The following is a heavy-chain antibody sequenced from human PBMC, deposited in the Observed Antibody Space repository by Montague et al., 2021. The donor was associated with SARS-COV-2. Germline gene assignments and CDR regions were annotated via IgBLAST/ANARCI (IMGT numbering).Heavy chain of an antibody. J-gene: IGHJ6*02. CDR3: ARVRAVPAAMRIFSLGRSYYGMDV. D-gene: IGHD2-2*01. Sequence: SETLSLTCAVYGGSFSGYYWSWIRQPPGEGLEWIGEINYSGSTNYNPSLKSRVTISVDTSKNQFSLKLSSVTAADTAVYYCARVRAVPAAMRIFSLGRSYYGMDVWGQGTTVTVSS. V-gene: IGHV4-34*01. CDR2: INYSGST. CDR1: GGSFSGYY.